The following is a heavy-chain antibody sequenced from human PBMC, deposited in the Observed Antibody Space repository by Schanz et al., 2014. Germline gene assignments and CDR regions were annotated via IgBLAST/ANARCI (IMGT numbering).Heavy chain of an antibody. V-gene: IGHV3-21*01. CDR2: ISSTSTYL. D-gene: IGHD3-16*01. Sequence: EVKLVESGGAVVRPGGSLRLSCAASGFTFSSYTMKWVRQAPGKGLEWVSSISSTSTYLYYADSVKGRFTISRHSPRNSLYLQMTSLRAEDTAVYYCARGTPFLCDYWGQGTLVTVSS. CDR3: ARGTPFLCDY. CDR1: GFTFSSYT. J-gene: IGHJ4*02.